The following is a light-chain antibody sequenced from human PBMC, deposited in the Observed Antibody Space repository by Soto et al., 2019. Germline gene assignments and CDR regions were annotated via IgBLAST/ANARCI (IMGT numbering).Light chain of an antibody. CDR1: QSIGSSY. Sequence: EIVLTQPPGTLSLSPEERATLSCRASQSIGSSYLAWYQQKPGQAPRLLIYGASTRATGIPDRFSGSGSGTDFTLTINRVAPEDFAVYYCQQYVSLPITFGQGTRLEIK. CDR3: QQYVSLPIT. V-gene: IGKV3-20*01. J-gene: IGKJ5*01. CDR2: GAS.